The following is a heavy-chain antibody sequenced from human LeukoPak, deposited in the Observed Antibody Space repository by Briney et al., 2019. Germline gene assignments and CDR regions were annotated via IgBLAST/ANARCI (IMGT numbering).Heavy chain of an antibody. CDR2: IKQDGSEK. J-gene: IGHJ4*02. V-gene: IGHV3-7*01. Sequence: PGGSLRLSCAASAFTFNNYWMSWVRQAPGKGLEWVANIKQDGSEKCYVDSVKGRFTISRDNAKNSLYVQMNSLRAEDTAVYYCARGGSYFDYWGQGTLVTVSS. CDR1: AFTFNNYW. D-gene: IGHD2-15*01. CDR3: ARGGSYFDY.